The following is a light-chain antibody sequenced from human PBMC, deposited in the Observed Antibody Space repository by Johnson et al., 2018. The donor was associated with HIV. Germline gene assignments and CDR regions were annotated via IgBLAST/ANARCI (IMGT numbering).Light chain of an antibody. CDR1: SSNIGHNS. CDR2: DNN. CDR3: GTWDSSLSASLYV. V-gene: IGLV1-51*01. J-gene: IGLJ1*01. Sequence: QSVLTQPPSVSAAPGQEVTISCSGSSSNIGHNSVSWYQQFPGTAPKLLIYDNNKRPSGIPDRFSGSKSGTSATLGITGLQPGDEADYYCGTWDSSLSASLYVSGTWTKGTVL.